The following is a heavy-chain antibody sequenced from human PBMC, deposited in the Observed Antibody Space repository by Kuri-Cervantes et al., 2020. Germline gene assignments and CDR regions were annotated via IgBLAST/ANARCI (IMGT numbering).Heavy chain of an antibody. V-gene: IGHV1-18*01. CDR3: ATGWGDRFGEFYYMDV. D-gene: IGHD3-10*01. J-gene: IGHJ6*03. CDR2: ISAYNGNT. CDR1: GYTFTSYG. Sequence: ASVKVSCKASGYTFTSYGISWVRQAPGQGLEWMGWISAYNGNTNYAQKLQGRVTMTTDTSTSTAYMELSSLRSEDTAVYYCATGWGDRFGEFYYMDVWGKGTTVTVSS.